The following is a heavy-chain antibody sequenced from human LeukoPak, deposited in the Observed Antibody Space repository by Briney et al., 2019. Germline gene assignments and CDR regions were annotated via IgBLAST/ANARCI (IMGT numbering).Heavy chain of an antibody. D-gene: IGHD4-11*01. CDR2: ISYDGSNK. V-gene: IGHV3-30*04. J-gene: IGHJ6*02. CDR1: GFTFSSYA. CDR3: ASWTDDYSNYMDV. Sequence: GGSLRLSCAASGFTFSSYAMHWVRQAPGKGLEWVAVISYDGSNKYYADSMKGRFTISRDNSKNTLYLQMNSLRVEDTAVYYCASWTDDYSNYMDVWGQGTTVTVSS.